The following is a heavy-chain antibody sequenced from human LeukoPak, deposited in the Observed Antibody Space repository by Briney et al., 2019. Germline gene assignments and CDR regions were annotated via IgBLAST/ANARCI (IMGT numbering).Heavy chain of an antibody. CDR1: GGTFSSYA. Sequence: GASVKVSCKASGGTFSSYAISWVRQAPGQGLEWMGRINPNSGGTNYAQKFQGRVTMTRDTSISTAYMELSRLRSDDTAVYYCARDYDGAFDIWGQGTMVTVSS. D-gene: IGHD3-16*01. V-gene: IGHV1-2*06. CDR3: ARDYDGAFDI. CDR2: INPNSGGT. J-gene: IGHJ3*02.